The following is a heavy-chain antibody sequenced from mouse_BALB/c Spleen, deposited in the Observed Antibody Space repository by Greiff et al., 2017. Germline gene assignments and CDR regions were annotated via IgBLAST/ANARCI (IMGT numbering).Heavy chain of an antibody. CDR1: GYTFSSYW. CDR2: ILPGSGST. V-gene: IGHV1-9*01. Sequence: QVQLQQSGAELMKPGASVKISCKATGYTFSSYWIEWVKQRPGHGLEWIGEILPGSGSTNYNEKFKGKATFTADTSSNTAYMQLSSLTSEDSAVYYCARRYYGSSYWCFDVWGAGTTVTVSA. CDR3: ARRYYGSSYWCFDV. J-gene: IGHJ1*01. D-gene: IGHD1-1*01.